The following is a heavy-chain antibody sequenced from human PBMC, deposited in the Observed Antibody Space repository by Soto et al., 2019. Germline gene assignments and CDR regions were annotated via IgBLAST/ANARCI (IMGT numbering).Heavy chain of an antibody. CDR2: ICGTGGGT. D-gene: IGHD3-22*01. V-gene: IGHV3-23*01. CDR3: ARHPPPGYYYDSSGYYGYFQH. J-gene: IGHJ1*01. CDR1: GFTFWTYA. Sequence: GGSLRLSCAASGFTFWTYAMSWVRQAPGKGLEWVSVICGTGGGTSYADSVKGRFTISRDNSKNTLYLQMNSLGVEDTAVYYCARHPPPGYYYDSSGYYGYFQHWGQGTPVTVSS.